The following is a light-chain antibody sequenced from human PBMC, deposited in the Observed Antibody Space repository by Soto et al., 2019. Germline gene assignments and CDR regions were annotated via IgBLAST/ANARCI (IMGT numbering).Light chain of an antibody. CDR3: AAWDDSLNGPV. V-gene: IGLV1-44*01. CDR2: SNN. J-gene: IGLJ3*02. CDR1: SSNIGSNT. Sequence: QSVLTQPPSASGTPGQRVTISCSGSSSNIGSNTVNWYQQLPGTAPKLLIYSNNQRPSGVPGRFSGSKSGTSASLAISGLQSEDEADYYGAAWDDSLNGPVFGGRTKLTVL.